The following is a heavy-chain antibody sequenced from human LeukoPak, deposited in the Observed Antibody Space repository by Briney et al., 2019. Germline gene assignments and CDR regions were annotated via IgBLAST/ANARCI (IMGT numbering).Heavy chain of an antibody. D-gene: IGHD3-10*01. CDR1: GFTFSRYA. CDR3: AKSVVRGVTLLDY. V-gene: IGHV3-23*01. J-gene: IGHJ4*02. CDR2: ISGSGGST. Sequence: PGGSLRLSCAASGFTFSRYAMSWVRQAAGGGLEWVSAISGSGGSTYYADSVKGRFTISRDNSKNTLYLQLNSLRAEDTAVYYCAKSVVRGVTLLDYWGQGTLVTVSS.